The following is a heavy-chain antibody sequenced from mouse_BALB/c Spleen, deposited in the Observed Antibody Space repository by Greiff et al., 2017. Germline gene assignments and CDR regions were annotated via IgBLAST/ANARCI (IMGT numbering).Heavy chain of an antibody. J-gene: IGHJ3*01. CDR3: ARNYYGNYEGFAY. V-gene: IGHV3-8*02. CDR2: ISYSGST. D-gene: IGHD2-1*01. CDR1: GDSITSGY. Sequence: VQLQQSGPSLVKPSQTLSLTCSVTGDSITSGYWNWIRKFPGNKLEYMGYISYSGSTYYNPSLKSRISITRDTSKNQYYLQLNSVTTEDTATYYCARNYYGNYEGFAYWGQGTLVTVSA.